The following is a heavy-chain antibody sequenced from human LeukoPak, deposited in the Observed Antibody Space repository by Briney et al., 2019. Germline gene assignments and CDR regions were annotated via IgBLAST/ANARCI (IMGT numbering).Heavy chain of an antibody. D-gene: IGHD5-12*01. Sequence: PGGSLRLSCAASGFTFSTYSMNWVRQAPGKGLGWVSYISSSSNTIYYADSVKGRLTISRDKAKNSLYLQKNSLRAEDTAVYYCAREASGYPDYWGQGTLVTVSS. J-gene: IGHJ4*02. CDR1: GFTFSTYS. CDR3: AREASGYPDY. CDR2: ISSSSNTI. V-gene: IGHV3-48*01.